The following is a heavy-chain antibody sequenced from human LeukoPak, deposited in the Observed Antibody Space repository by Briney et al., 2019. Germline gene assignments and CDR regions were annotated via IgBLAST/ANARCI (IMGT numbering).Heavy chain of an antibody. Sequence: ASVKVSCKASGYTFTNYYMHWVRQAPGQGLEWMGIINPSGSSTSYAQKFQGRVTMTRDTSTSTVYMELSSLRSEDTAVYYCARDISMVRGVITEVAFDYWGQGTLVTVSS. CDR1: GYTFTNYY. J-gene: IGHJ4*02. CDR3: ARDISMVRGVITEVAFDY. D-gene: IGHD3-10*01. V-gene: IGHV1-46*01. CDR2: INPSGSST.